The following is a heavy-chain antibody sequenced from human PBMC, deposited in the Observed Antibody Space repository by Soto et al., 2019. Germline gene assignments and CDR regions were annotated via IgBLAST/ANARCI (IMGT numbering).Heavy chain of an antibody. V-gene: IGHV1-18*01. CDR1: GYTFTSYG. CDR3: ARSWVTGKGGMDV. D-gene: IGHD3-16*01. J-gene: IGHJ6*02. CDR2: INGYTGNT. Sequence: QVQLVQSGAEVKKPGASVKVSCKTSGYTFTSYGLSWVRPAPGQGLEWMGWINGYTGNTNYAQKFQGRVTMTTDTSTNTAYFDLWTLISDDTAVYYCARSWVTGKGGMDVWGQGTTVTVSS.